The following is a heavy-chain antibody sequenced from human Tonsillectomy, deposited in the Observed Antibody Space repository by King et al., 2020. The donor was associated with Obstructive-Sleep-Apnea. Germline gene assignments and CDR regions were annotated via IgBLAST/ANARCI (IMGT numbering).Heavy chain of an antibody. D-gene: IGHD6-13*01. CDR1: GFTFSDYY. Sequence: VQLVESGGGLVKPGGSLRLSCAASGFTFSDYYMSWIRQAPGKGLEWVSYISSSGSTLYYADSVKGRFTISRYNAKNSLYLQMSSLRAEDTAVYYCAWTHSSSLPMIFDYWGQGTLVTVSS. J-gene: IGHJ4*02. CDR2: ISSSGSTL. V-gene: IGHV3-11*01. CDR3: AWTHSSSLPMIFDY.